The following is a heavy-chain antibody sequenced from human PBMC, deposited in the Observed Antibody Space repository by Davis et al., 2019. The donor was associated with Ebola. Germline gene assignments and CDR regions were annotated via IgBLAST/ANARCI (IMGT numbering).Heavy chain of an antibody. J-gene: IGHJ3*02. Sequence: PGGSLRLSCTVSGGSISSSSYYWGWIRQSPGKGLEWIGSIYYSGTTYYNPSLKSRVTISVDTSKNQFSLKLSSVTAADTAVHYCARGIDIWGQGTMVTVSS. CDR3: ARGIDI. CDR2: IYYSGTT. V-gene: IGHV4-39*01. CDR1: GGSISSSSYY.